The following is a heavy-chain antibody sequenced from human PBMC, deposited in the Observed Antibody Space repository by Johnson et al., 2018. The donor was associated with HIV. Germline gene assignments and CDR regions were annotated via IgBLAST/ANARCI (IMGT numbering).Heavy chain of an antibody. D-gene: IGHD5-12*01. CDR2: ISYDGSNK. Sequence: QVQLVESGGGVVQPGRSLRLSCAASGFTFNNFAMHWVRQAPGKGLEWVAVISYDGSNKYYADSVKGRFTISRDNSKNTLYLQMNSLRAEDTAVYYCARGRPATLGSHDAFDIWGQGTMVTVSS. CDR1: GFTFNNFA. J-gene: IGHJ3*02. CDR3: ARGRPATLGSHDAFDI. V-gene: IGHV3-30-3*01.